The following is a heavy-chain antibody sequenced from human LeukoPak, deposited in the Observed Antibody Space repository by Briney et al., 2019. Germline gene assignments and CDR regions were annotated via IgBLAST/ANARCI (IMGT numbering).Heavy chain of an antibody. CDR2: ISSSSSYI. D-gene: IGHD3-10*01. J-gene: IGHJ6*02. CDR3: ARAPGDYYGMDV. CDR1: GFTFSSYS. Sequence: PGGSLRLSCAASGFTFSSYSMNWVRQAPGKGLEWVSSISSSSSYIYYADSVKGRFTISRDNAKNSLYLQMNSLRAEDTAVYYCARAPGDYYGMDVWGQGTTVTVSS. V-gene: IGHV3-21*01.